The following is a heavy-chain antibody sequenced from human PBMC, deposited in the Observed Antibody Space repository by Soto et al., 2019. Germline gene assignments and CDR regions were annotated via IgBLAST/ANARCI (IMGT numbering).Heavy chain of an antibody. CDR1: GGSFSGYY. CDR3: ARLIAARLDP. V-gene: IGHV4-34*01. J-gene: IGHJ5*02. CDR2: INHSGST. Sequence: PSETLSLTCAVYGGSFSGYYWSWIRQPPGKGLEWIGEINHSGSTNYNPSLKSRVTISVDTSKNQFSLKLSSVTAADTAVYYCARLIAARLDPWGQGTLVTVSS. D-gene: IGHD6-6*01.